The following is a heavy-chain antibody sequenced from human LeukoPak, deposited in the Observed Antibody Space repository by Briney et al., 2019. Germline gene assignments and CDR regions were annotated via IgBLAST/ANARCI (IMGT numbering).Heavy chain of an antibody. J-gene: IGHJ1*01. CDR3: AKNMGRWLVTQTAEYFQN. Sequence: GGSLRLSCAASGFTVSSNYMSWVRQGPGKGLECVSVISNDGDTYYADSVKGRFTISRDTSKNTVSLQMNSLRAEDTAVYYCAKNMGRWLVTQTAEYFQNWGQGSLVTVSS. CDR1: GFTVSSNY. CDR2: ISNDGDT. V-gene: IGHV3-53*01. D-gene: IGHD6-19*01.